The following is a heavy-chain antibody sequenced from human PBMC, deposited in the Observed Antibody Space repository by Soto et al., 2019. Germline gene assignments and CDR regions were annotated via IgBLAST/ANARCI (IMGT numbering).Heavy chain of an antibody. CDR3: TRAYIVVVPAAHPGAFDI. CDR1: GFTFGDYA. J-gene: IGHJ3*02. V-gene: IGHV3-49*03. CDR2: IRSKAYGGTT. Sequence: GGSLRLSCTASGFTFGDYAMSWFRQAPGKGLEWVGFIRSKAYGGTTEYAASVKGRFTISRDDSKSIAYLQMNSLKTEDTAVYYCTRAYIVVVPAAHPGAFDIWGQGTMVTVSS. D-gene: IGHD2-2*01.